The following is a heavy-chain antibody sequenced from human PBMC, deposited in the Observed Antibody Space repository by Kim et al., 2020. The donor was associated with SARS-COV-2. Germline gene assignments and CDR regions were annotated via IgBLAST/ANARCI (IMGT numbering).Heavy chain of an antibody. D-gene: IGHD4-17*01. V-gene: IGHV3-73*01. CDR2: IRSKANSHAT. J-gene: IGHJ4*02. CDR1: GFIFSDSA. Sequence: GGSLRLSCAASGFIFSDSAIHWVRQASGKGLEWVGRIRSKANSHATAYVASVQGRFTISRDDSKNTAYLQMNSLKTEDTAIYYCTRDYGAGYWGQGTLVTVSS. CDR3: TRDYGAGY.